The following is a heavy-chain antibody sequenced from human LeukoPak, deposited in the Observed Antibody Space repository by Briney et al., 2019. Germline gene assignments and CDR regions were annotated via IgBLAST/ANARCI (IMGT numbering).Heavy chain of an antibody. V-gene: IGHV3-30-3*01. J-gene: IGHJ4*02. CDR3: ATDRGVRGVIDY. D-gene: IGHD3-10*01. CDR1: GFTLSSYA. Sequence: GGSLRLSCAASGFTLSSYAMHWVRQAPGKGLEWVAVISYDGSNKYYADSVKGRFTISRDNSKNTLYLQMNSLRAEDTAVYYCATDRGVRGVIDYWGQGTLVTVSS. CDR2: ISYDGSNK.